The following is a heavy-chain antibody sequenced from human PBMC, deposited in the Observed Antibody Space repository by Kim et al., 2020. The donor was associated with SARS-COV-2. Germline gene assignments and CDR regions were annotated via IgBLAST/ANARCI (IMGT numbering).Heavy chain of an antibody. D-gene: IGHD1-26*01. CDR2: IYYSGST. V-gene: IGHV4-59*01. CDR3: ARLEGATGFDY. CDR1: GGSISSYY. Sequence: SETLSLTCTVSGGSISSYYWSWIRQPPGKGLEWIGYIYYSGSTNYNPSLKSRVTISVDTSKNQFSLKLSSVTAADTAVYYCARLEGATGFDYWGQGTLVTVSS. J-gene: IGHJ4*02.